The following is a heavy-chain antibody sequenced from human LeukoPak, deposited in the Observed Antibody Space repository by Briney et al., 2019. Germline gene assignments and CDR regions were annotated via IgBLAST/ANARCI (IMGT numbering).Heavy chain of an antibody. J-gene: IGHJ4*02. CDR3: ARDLGTTGWHTFDY. CDR2: TYYRSKWYN. D-gene: IGHD3-9*01. V-gene: IGHV6-1*01. Sequence: SQTLSLTCAVSGDSVSSKNGAWNWIRQSPSRGLEWLGRTYYRSKWYNEYAESMEGRMTISQDTSKNQYSLHLNSVTPDDTAVYYCARDLGTTGWHTFDYWGQGTLVTVSS. CDR1: GDSVSSKNGA.